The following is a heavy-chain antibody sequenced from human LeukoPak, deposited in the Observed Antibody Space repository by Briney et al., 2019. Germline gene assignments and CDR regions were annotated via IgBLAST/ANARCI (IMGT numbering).Heavy chain of an antibody. Sequence: GGSLRLSCAASGFTFNNAWMTWVRQAAGKGLEWVGRIKSKTDGETTDYAAPVKGRFIILRDDSKSTLYLQMNSLQTEDTAVYYCTTPRREYKYGYHYYGMDVWGQGTTVTVSS. V-gene: IGHV3-15*01. CDR2: IKSKTDGETT. D-gene: IGHD5-18*01. CDR3: TTPRREYKYGYHYYGMDV. J-gene: IGHJ6*02. CDR1: GFTFNNAW.